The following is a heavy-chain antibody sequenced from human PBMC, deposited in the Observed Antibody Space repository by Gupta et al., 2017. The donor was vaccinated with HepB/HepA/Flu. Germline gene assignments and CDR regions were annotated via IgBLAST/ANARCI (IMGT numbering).Heavy chain of an antibody. J-gene: IGHJ3*02. CDR2: INHSGST. CDR1: GGSFSGYY. CDR3: ARVDYGDYVGAFDI. D-gene: IGHD4-17*01. V-gene: IGHV4-34*01. Sequence: QVQLQQWGAGLLKPSATLSLTCAVSGGSFSGYYWSWIRQPPGKGLEWIGEINHSGSTNYNPSLKSRVTISVDTSKNQFSLKLSSVTAADTAVYYCARVDYGDYVGAFDIWGQGTMVTVSS.